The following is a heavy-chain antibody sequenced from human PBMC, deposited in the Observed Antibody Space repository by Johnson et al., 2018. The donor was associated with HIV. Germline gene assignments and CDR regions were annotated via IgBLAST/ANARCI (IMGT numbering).Heavy chain of an antibody. CDR1: GFTFSSYA. CDR3: AKDAEYFIGRNAFDI. V-gene: IGHV3-9*01. Sequence: VQLVESGGGVVQPGRSLRLSCAASGFTFSSYAMHWVRQAPGKGLEWVSGISWNSGSIGYADSVKGRFTISRDNAKNSLYLQMNSLRAEDTALYYCAKDAEYFIGRNAFDIWGQGTMVTVSS. CDR2: ISWNSGSI. D-gene: IGHD2/OR15-2a*01. J-gene: IGHJ3*02.